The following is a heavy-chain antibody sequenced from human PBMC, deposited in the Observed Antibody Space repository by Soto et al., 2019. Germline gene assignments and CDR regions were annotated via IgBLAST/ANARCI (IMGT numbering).Heavy chain of an antibody. J-gene: IGHJ4*02. V-gene: IGHV4-30-4*01. CDR2: IYYSGST. CDR1: GGSISSGDYY. CDR3: ARTYYDFWSGSDLGVVEDY. D-gene: IGHD3-3*01. Sequence: QVQLQESGPGLVKPSQTLSLTCTVSGGSISSGDYYWSWIRQPPGKVLEWIGYIYYSGSTYYNPSLKSRVTISVDTSKTQFSLKLSSVTAADTAVYYCARTYYDFWSGSDLGVVEDYWGQGTLVTVSS.